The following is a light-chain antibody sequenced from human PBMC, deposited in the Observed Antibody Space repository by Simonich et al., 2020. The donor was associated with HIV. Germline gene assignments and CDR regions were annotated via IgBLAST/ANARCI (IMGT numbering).Light chain of an antibody. J-gene: IGKJ4*01. CDR3: QQRCNWPPALT. CDR2: DAS. CDR1: QSVSSY. Sequence: EIVLTQSPGTLSLSPGERATLSCRASQSVSSYLAWYQQKPGQAPRLLIYDASNRATGIPARFGGSESGTDFTLTISSLEPEDFAVYYCQQRCNWPPALTFGGGTKVEIK. V-gene: IGKV3-11*01.